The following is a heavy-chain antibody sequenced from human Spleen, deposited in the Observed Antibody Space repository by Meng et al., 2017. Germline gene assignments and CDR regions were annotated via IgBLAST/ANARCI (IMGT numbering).Heavy chain of an antibody. D-gene: IGHD5-12*01. CDR1: GFTFSSYG. J-gene: IGHJ4*02. CDR3: SKDYTGSDDY. CDR2: ISYDGTDK. V-gene: IGHV3-30*18. Sequence: QVQLVESGGGVVQPGRSLRLSCAASGFTFSSYGMHWVRQAPGEGLEWVAIISYDGTDKYYADSVKGRFTISRDNAKNTLYLQMTSLRAEDTAVYYCSKDYTGSDDYWGQGTLVTVSS.